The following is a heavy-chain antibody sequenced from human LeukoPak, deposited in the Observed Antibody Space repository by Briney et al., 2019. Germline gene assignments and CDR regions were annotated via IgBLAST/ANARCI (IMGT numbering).Heavy chain of an antibody. CDR2: IYTSGST. CDR1: GGSISSYY. V-gene: IGHV4-4*07. CDR3: ARARNYYDSSDYYYEGDAFDI. D-gene: IGHD3-22*01. Sequence: SETLSLTCTVSGGSISSYYWSWIRQPAGKGLEWIGRIYTSGSTNYNPSLKSRVTISVDTSKNQFSLKLSSVTAADTAVYYCARARNYYDSSDYYYEGDAFDIWGQGTMVTVSS. J-gene: IGHJ3*02.